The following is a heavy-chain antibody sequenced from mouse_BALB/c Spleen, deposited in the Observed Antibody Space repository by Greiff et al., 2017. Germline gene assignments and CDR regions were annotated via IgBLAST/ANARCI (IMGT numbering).Heavy chain of an antibody. CDR2: ILPGSGST. CDR1: GYTFSSYW. J-gene: IGHJ4*01. V-gene: IGHV1-9*01. Sequence: VQLQQSGAELMKPGASVKISCKATGYTFSSYWIEWVKQRPGHGLEWIGEILPGSGSTNYNEKFKGKATFTADTSSNTAYMQLSSLTSEDSAVYYCARRDYDCAMDYWGQGTSVTVSS. CDR3: ARRDYDCAMDY. D-gene: IGHD2-4*01.